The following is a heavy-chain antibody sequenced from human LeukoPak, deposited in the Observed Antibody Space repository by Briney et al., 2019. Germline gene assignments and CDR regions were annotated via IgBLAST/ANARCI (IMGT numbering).Heavy chain of an antibody. Sequence: SETLSLTCTVSSGSVNSGGYYWSWIRQHPGKGLEWIGYIYYSGSTYYNPSLKSRLTISVDTSKNQFSLKLSSVTAADTAVYYCARGHDCNGYCSFDYWGQGTLVTVSS. D-gene: IGHD3-22*01. CDR3: ARGHDCNGYCSFDY. CDR2: IYYSGST. V-gene: IGHV4-31*03. CDR1: SGSVNSGGYY. J-gene: IGHJ4*02.